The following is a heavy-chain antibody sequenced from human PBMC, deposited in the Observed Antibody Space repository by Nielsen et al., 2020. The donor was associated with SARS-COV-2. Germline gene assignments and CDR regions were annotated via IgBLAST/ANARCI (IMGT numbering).Heavy chain of an antibody. J-gene: IGHJ4*02. CDR2: IRPSGGA. CDR3: ARGGYNIYDFDY. D-gene: IGHD3-22*01. CDR1: GFTFSDYY. V-gene: IGHV4-31*02. Sequence: SCAASGFTFSDYYMTWIRQFPGKGLEWIGYIRPSGGAYYNPSLKSRVTISVDTSKNQFSLKLSSVTAADTAIYYCARGGYNIYDFDYWGRGTLVTVSS.